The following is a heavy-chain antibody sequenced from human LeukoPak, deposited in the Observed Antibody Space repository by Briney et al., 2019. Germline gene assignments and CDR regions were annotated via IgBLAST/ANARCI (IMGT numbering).Heavy chain of an antibody. J-gene: IGHJ4*02. D-gene: IGHD6-6*01. CDR1: GFTFSSYG. Sequence: GGSLRLSCAASGFTFSSYGMHWVRQAPGKGLEWVAVISYDGSNKYYADSVKGRFTISRDNSKNTLYLQMNSLRAEDTAVYYCAKDWGSSSLTFDYWGPGTLVTVSS. CDR2: ISYDGSNK. CDR3: AKDWGSSSLTFDY. V-gene: IGHV3-30*18.